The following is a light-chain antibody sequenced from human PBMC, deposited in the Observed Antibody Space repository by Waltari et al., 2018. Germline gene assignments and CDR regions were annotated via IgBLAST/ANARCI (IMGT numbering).Light chain of an antibody. CDR2: GEN. Sequence: SSELTRDPAVSVALGQTVRITCQGDSLRKYYATWYQQKPGQAPVLVIFGENKRPSGIPDRFSGSSSGNTASLTITGAQAEDEADYHCTSRDSSGYRHVFGTGTKVTVL. CDR3: TSRDSSGYRHV. CDR1: SLRKYY. V-gene: IGLV3-19*01. J-gene: IGLJ1*01.